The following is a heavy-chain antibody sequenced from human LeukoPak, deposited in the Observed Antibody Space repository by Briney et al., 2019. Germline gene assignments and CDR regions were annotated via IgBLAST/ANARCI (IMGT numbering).Heavy chain of an antibody. CDR2: INHSGST. J-gene: IGHJ4*02. CDR3: KGAWRGFDY. Sequence: SETLSLTCTVSGGSVSSGSYYWSWIRQPPGKGLEWIGEINHSGSTNYNPSLKSRVTISVDTSKNQFSLKLSSVTAADTAVYHCKGAWRGFDYWGQGTLVTVSS. V-gene: IGHV4-39*07. D-gene: IGHD1-1*01. CDR1: GGSVSSGSYY.